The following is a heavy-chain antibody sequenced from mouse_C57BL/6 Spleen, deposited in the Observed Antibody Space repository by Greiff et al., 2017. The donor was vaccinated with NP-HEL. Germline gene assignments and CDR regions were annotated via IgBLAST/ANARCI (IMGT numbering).Heavy chain of an antibody. CDR1: GYTFTSYW. CDR2: IHPNSGST. Sequence: QVQLQQPGAELVKPGASVKLSCKASGYTFTSYWMHWVKQRPGQGLEWIGMIHPNSGSTNYNEKFKSKATQTVDKSSSTAYMQLSSLTSEDSAVYYCARRDYYGSFDYWGQGTTLTVSS. V-gene: IGHV1-64*01. CDR3: ARRDYYGSFDY. D-gene: IGHD1-2*01. J-gene: IGHJ2*01.